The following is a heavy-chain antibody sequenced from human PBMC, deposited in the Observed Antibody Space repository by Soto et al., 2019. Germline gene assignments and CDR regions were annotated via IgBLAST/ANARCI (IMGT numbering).Heavy chain of an antibody. Sequence: GGSLRLSCAASGFTFSGSAMHWVRQASGKGLEWVGRIRSKANSYATAYAASVKGRFTISRDDSKNTAYLQMNSLKTEDTAVYYCTRPTQMVYAIGDAFDIWGQGTMVTVSS. CDR3: TRPTQMVYAIGDAFDI. J-gene: IGHJ3*02. V-gene: IGHV3-73*01. CDR1: GFTFSGSA. CDR2: IRSKANSYAT. D-gene: IGHD2-8*01.